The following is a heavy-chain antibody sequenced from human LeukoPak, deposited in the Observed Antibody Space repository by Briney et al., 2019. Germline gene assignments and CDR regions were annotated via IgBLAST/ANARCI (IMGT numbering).Heavy chain of an antibody. J-gene: IGHJ5*02. D-gene: IGHD2-2*02. CDR1: GYTFTSYD. CDR2: MNPNSGNT. Sequence: ASVKVSCKASGYTFTSYDINWVRQATGQGLEWMGWMNPNSGNTGYAQKFQGRVTMTRNTSISTAYMELSSLRSEDTAVYYCAAGPYCSSTSCYSGRYNWFDPWGQGTLVTVSS. CDR3: AAGPYCSSTSCYSGRYNWFDP. V-gene: IGHV1-8*01.